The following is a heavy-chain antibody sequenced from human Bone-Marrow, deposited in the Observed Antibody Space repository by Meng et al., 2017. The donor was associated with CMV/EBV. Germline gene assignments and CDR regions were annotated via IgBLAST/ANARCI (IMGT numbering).Heavy chain of an antibody. CDR1: GFTFSSYG. V-gene: IGHV3-30*02. CDR2: IRYDGSNK. D-gene: IGHD6-13*01. Sequence: GESLKISCAASGFTFSSYGMHWVRQAPGKGLEWGAFIRYDGSNKYYADSVKGRFTISRDNSKNTLYLQMNSLRAEDTAVYYCAKDSSSWSTEPNYFDYWGRGTLVTVSS. J-gene: IGHJ4*02. CDR3: AKDSSSWSTEPNYFDY.